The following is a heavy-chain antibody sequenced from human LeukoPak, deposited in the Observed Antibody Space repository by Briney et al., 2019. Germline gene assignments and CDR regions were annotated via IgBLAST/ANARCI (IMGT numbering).Heavy chain of an antibody. D-gene: IGHD3-9*01. J-gene: IGHJ6*02. CDR1: GGSFSGYY. CDR2: IDHSGSA. CDR3: ARTSGDWLSWAWIGVDV. V-gene: IGHV4-34*01. Sequence: SETLSLTCAVYGGSFSGYYWNWIRQPPGKGLEWIGEIDHSGSAKYNPSLKSRVTISADTPKKQFSLKLSSVTAADTAVYYCARTSGDWLSWAWIGVDVWGQGTTVTVSS.